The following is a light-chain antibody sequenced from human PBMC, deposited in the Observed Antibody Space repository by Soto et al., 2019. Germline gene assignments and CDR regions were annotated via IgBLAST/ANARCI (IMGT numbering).Light chain of an antibody. Sequence: QLVLTQSSSASASLGSSVKLTCILSSGHSTYIIAWHQQQPGKAPRFLMTLDRSGSYNRGSGVPDLFSGSSSGADRYLTISNLQFEDEGDYYCETWYSNTHKVFGGGTKLTVL. V-gene: IGLV4-60*02. CDR3: ETWYSNTHKV. CDR2: LDRSGSY. J-gene: IGLJ3*02. CDR1: SGHSTYI.